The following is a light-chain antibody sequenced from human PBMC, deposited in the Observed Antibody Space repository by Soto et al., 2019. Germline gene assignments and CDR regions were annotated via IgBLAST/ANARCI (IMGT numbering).Light chain of an antibody. CDR2: GAS. Sequence: DIALTQSPGTLSLSPGETATLSCRASQRVTSSYLAWYQQKPGQAPRLLIYGASSRATGIPDRFSGSGSGTDFTLTISSLQSEDLAVYYCQQYSNWPPITFGQGTRLEN. V-gene: IGKV3-20*01. CDR1: QRVTSSY. CDR3: QQYSNWPPIT. J-gene: IGKJ5*01.